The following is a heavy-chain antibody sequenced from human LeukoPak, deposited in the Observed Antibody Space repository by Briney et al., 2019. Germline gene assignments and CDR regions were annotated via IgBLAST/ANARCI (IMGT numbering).Heavy chain of an antibody. CDR2: IYHSGST. CDR1: GGSISTYY. Sequence: TSETLSLTCTVSGGSISTYYWNWIRQPPGKGLEWIGEIYHSGSTNYNPSLKSRVTISVDKSKNQFSLKLSSVTAADTAVYYCARDFPGDYYYYYMDVWGKGTTVTVSS. CDR3: ARDFPGDYYYYYMDV. J-gene: IGHJ6*03. D-gene: IGHD3-10*01. V-gene: IGHV4-59*12.